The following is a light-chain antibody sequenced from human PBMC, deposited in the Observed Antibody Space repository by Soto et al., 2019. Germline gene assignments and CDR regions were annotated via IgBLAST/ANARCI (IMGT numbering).Light chain of an antibody. CDR2: GAS. CDR3: QHFATSPPYT. Sequence: EIVLTQSPGLLSSSPGETAVLSCRASQSISAKHLAWYQLRPGQSPRLLIYGASARANGVPGRFSGSGSGKAYSPTISRLKREDCVVYCWQHFATSPPYTFGQGTKLEI. V-gene: IGKV3-20*01. CDR1: QSISAKH. J-gene: IGKJ2*01.